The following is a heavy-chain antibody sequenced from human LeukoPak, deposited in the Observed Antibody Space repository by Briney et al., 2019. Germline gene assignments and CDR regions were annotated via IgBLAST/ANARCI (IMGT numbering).Heavy chain of an antibody. CDR1: GYTFTGYY. CDR3: ASYPRYMSSPPFDY. V-gene: IGHV1-2*02. J-gene: IGHJ4*02. Sequence: GASVKVSCKASGYTFTGYYMHWVRQAPGQGLERMGWMNPNTCDTNSAEIFQGRLAMTRDTTISTAYMELSRLTSDDTAVYYCASYPRYMSSPPFDYWGQGTLVTVSS. CDR2: MNPNTCDT. D-gene: IGHD5-12*01.